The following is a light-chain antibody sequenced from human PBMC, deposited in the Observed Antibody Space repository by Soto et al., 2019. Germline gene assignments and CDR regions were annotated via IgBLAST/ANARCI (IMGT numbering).Light chain of an antibody. CDR1: ESIARH. CDR3: QQTYSTLSIT. J-gene: IGKJ5*01. Sequence: DIQMTQSPSSLSASMGDRVTITCRASESIARHLNWYQQQPGKATTLLIYAASSLQNGVPPRFRGGGSGTDLTLTISNLQPADFATYYCQQTYSTLSITFGQGTRLEIK. V-gene: IGKV1-39*01. CDR2: AAS.